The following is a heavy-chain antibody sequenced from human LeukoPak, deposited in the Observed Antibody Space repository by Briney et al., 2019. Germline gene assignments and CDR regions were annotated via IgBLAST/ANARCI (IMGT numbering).Heavy chain of an antibody. V-gene: IGHV3-30*02. CDR3: AKDGGYSGSYGTYFDY. CDR2: IRYDGSNK. J-gene: IGHJ4*02. D-gene: IGHD1-26*01. Sequence: PGRSLRLSCAASGFTFSSYGMHWVRQAPGKGLEWVAFIRYDGSNKYYADSVKGRFTISRDNSKNTLYLQMNSLRAEDTAVYYCAKDGGYSGSYGTYFDYWGQGTLVTVSS. CDR1: GFTFSSYG.